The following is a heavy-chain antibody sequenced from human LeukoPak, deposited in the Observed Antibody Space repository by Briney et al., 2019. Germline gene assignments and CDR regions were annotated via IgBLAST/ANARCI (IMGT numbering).Heavy chain of an antibody. CDR2: IKSQTDGGTT. D-gene: IGHD3-22*01. CDR3: VTWTYYYDSSVYRHHL. J-gene: IGHJ5*02. CDR1: GFTFSSYA. Sequence: PGGSLRLSCAASGFTFSSYAMSWVRQAPGKGLEWVGRIKSQTDGGTTDYAAPVKGRFTISRDDSKTTLYLQMNSLKTEDTAIYYCVTWTYYYDSSVYRHHLWGQGTLVTVSS. V-gene: IGHV3-15*01.